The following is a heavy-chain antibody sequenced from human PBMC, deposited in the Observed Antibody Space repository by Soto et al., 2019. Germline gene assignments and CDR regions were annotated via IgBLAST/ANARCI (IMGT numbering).Heavy chain of an antibody. J-gene: IGHJ4*02. V-gene: IGHV3-23*01. D-gene: IGHD1-26*01. CDR3: SKRRGASGHFDY. Sequence: DVQLLESGGGLVQPEGSLRLSCAASGFTFSSYAMGWVRQGPGKGLEWVAVVSIGGRTHYADSVRGRFTISRDNSKNTLSLQMNSLTAEDTAVYFCSKRRGASGHFDYWGQGALVTVSS. CDR2: VSIGGRT. CDR1: GFTFSSYA.